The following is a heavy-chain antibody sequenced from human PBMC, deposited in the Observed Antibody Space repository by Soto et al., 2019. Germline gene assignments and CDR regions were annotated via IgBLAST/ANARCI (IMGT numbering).Heavy chain of an antibody. J-gene: IGHJ4*02. CDR1: GGSISSSNW. CDR2: IYHRGAT. Sequence: QVQLQESGPGLVRPSGTLALTCAVSGGSISSSNWWNWVRQPPGKGLEWIGEIYHRGATNYNPSLNSRVTISVDNSKIQFSLMLSSVTAAETAVYYCARAVGYCSGGSCHGLDYWGQGTLVTVSS. V-gene: IGHV4-4*02. D-gene: IGHD2-15*01. CDR3: ARAVGYCSGGSCHGLDY.